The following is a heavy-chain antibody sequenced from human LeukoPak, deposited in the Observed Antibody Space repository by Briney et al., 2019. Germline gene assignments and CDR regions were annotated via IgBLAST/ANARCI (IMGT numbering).Heavy chain of an antibody. CDR2: IYHSGST. Sequence: SETLSLTCAVSGGSISSSNWWSWVRQPPGKGLEWIGEIYHSGSTNYNPSLKSRVTISVDKSKNQFSLKLSSVTAADTAVYYCARDLGLFGGSYLDAFDIWGQGTMVTVSS. J-gene: IGHJ3*02. D-gene: IGHD1-26*01. V-gene: IGHV4-4*02. CDR3: ARDLGLFGGSYLDAFDI. CDR1: GGSISSSNW.